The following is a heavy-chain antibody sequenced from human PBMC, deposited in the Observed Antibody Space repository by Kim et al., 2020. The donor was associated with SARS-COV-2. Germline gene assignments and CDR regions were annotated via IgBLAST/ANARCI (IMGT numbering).Heavy chain of an antibody. J-gene: IGHJ6*03. V-gene: IGHV3-64*01. CDR1: GFTFSSYA. Sequence: GGSLRLSCAASGFTFSSYAMHWVRQAPGKGLEYVSAISCNGGSTYYANSVKGRFTISRDNSKNTLYLQMGSLRAEDMAVYYCARESTPAASYYYYYYMDVWGKGTTVTVPS. CDR3: ARESTPAASYYYYYYMDV. CDR2: ISCNGGST. D-gene: IGHD2-2*01.